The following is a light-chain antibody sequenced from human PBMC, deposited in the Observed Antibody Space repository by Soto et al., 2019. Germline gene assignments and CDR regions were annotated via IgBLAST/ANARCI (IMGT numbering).Light chain of an antibody. J-gene: IGKJ4*01. Sequence: EKVVTQSPATLSVSAGERASLSCRASQSVSNSLAWYQQKPGQAPRLLIYDASTRATGIPARFSGSASGTEFTLTISSLQSEDSAVYYCQQYNQWPLTFGGGTKVDIK. V-gene: IGKV3-15*01. CDR3: QQYNQWPLT. CDR1: QSVSNS. CDR2: DAS.